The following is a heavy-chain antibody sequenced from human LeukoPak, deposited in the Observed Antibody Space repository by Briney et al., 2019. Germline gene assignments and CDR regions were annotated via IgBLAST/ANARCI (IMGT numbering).Heavy chain of an antibody. Sequence: SETLSLTCTVSGGSISSYYWSWIRQPPGKGLEWIGYIYYSGSTNYNPFLKSRVTISVDTSKNQFSLKLSSVTAADTAVYYCARVGPSYCGGDCYSFDYWGQGTLVTVSS. CDR3: ARVGPSYCGGDCYSFDY. V-gene: IGHV4-59*01. CDR2: IYYSGST. D-gene: IGHD2-21*02. J-gene: IGHJ4*02. CDR1: GGSISSYY.